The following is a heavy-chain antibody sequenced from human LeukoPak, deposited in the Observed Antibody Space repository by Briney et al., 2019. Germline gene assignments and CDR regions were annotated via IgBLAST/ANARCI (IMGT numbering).Heavy chain of an antibody. CDR2: ISAYNGNT. CDR3: ARGRPPNYDDDH. J-gene: IGHJ4*02. V-gene: IGHV1-18*01. Sequence: GASVKVSCKASGYTFTSYGISWVRQAPGQGLEWMGCISAYNGNTNYAQKLQGRGTLTTDTSTSTAYMELRSLRSDDTAVYYCARGRPPNYDDDHWGQGPLVTVSS. D-gene: IGHD4/OR15-4a*01. CDR1: GYTFTSYG.